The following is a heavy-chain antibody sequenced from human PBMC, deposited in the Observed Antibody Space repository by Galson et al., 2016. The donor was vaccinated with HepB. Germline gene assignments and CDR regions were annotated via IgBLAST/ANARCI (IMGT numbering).Heavy chain of an antibody. CDR2: IDWDDDK. D-gene: IGHD3-3*01. Sequence: PALVKPTQTLTLTCSFSGFSLATTGMCVSWIRQPPGKALEWLARIDWDDDKHYTTSLKTRLTISKDTSKNQVVLTMTNMDPVDTATYYCARINDFTGWFDSWGQGTLVTVSS. J-gene: IGHJ5*01. CDR3: ARINDFTGWFDS. V-gene: IGHV2-70*11. CDR1: GFSLATTGMC.